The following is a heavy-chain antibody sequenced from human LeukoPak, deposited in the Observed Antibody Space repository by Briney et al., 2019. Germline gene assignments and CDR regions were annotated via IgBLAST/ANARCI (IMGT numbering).Heavy chain of an antibody. CDR3: ASHWLLPAPVDY. Sequence: GGPLRLSCPVSGFTFSNYAMSWVRQAPGKGLEGVSAISGSGGSTYYADSVKGRFTISRDNSKNTLYLQMNSLRAEDTAVYYCASHWLLPAPVDYWGQGTLVTVSS. V-gene: IGHV3-23*01. CDR1: GFTFSNYA. CDR2: ISGSGGST. J-gene: IGHJ4*02. D-gene: IGHD3-9*01.